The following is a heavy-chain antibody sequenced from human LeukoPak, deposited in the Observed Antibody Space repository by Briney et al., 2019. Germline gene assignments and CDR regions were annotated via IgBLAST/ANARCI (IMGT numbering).Heavy chain of an antibody. Sequence: GESLKISCAASGFIFSSYAMSWVRQAPGKGLEWVSLISGSGDSTYYADSVKGRFTISRDNSKNTLDLQMNSLRAEDTAVYFCAKSQDGGRLFHFDYWGQGTLVTVSS. CDR2: ISGSGDST. V-gene: IGHV3-23*01. CDR1: GFIFSSYA. J-gene: IGHJ4*02. D-gene: IGHD1-26*01. CDR3: AKSQDGGRLFHFDY.